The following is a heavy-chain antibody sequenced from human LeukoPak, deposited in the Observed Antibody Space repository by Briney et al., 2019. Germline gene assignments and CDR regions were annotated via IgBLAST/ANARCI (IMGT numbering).Heavy chain of an antibody. CDR1: GFTFSSYD. D-gene: IGHD2-15*01. Sequence: GGSLRLSCAASGFTFSSYDMTWVRQAPGRGLEWVSSIRPSGDNTYYGDSVKGRFTISRDNSKNTLFLQINSLRAEDTAVYYCSRGPYCSGGTCFSLGEFDPWGQGTLVTVSS. V-gene: IGHV3-23*01. J-gene: IGHJ5*02. CDR3: SRGPYCSGGTCFSLGEFDP. CDR2: IRPSGDNT.